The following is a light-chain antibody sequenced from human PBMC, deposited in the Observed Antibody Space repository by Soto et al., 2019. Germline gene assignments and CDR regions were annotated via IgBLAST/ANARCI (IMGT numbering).Light chain of an antibody. CDR2: DNT. Sequence: QSALTQPPSVSGAPGQRVTISCTGSSSNIGAGYAVRWYQHLPGTAPKLLIYDNTDRPSGVPDRFSGSRSGTSASLAITGLQAEDEADYYCQSYDSSLNGYVFGSGTKLTVL. CDR3: QSYDSSLNGYV. J-gene: IGLJ1*01. CDR1: SSNIGAGYA. V-gene: IGLV1-40*01.